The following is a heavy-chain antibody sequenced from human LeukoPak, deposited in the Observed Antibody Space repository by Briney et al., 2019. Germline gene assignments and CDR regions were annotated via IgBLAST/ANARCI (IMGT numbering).Heavy chain of an antibody. CDR3: ASRYCSGGSCLFDY. J-gene: IGHJ4*02. D-gene: IGHD2-15*01. CDR1: GGSLSSYY. Sequence: SETLSLTCTVSGGSLSSYYWSWVRQPPGKGLEWIGYIYYSGSTNYNPSLKSRVTISVDTSKHQFSLKLSSVTAADTAVYYCASRYCSGGSCLFDYWGQGTLVTVSS. V-gene: IGHV4-59*01. CDR2: IYYSGST.